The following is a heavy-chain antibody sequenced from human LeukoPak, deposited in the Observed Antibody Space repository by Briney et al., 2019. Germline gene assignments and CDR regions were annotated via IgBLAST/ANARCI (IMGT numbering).Heavy chain of an antibody. D-gene: IGHD7-27*01. Sequence: GGSLRLSCAASGFTFSTYAMSWVRQAPGKGLEWVSSITGTGAGYSTYYADSVKGRFTISRDNSKNTQYLQMNSLGAEDTAVYYCAKDRGGTGNAYYFDSWGQGTLVTVSS. CDR1: GFTFSTYA. J-gene: IGHJ4*02. CDR3: AKDRGGTGNAYYFDS. V-gene: IGHV3-23*01. CDR2: ITGTGAGYST.